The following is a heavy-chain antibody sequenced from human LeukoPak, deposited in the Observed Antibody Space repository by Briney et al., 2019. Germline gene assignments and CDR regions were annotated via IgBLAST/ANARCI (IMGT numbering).Heavy chain of an antibody. CDR1: GFTFSSYS. CDR3: ARVGPLPFDY. CDR2: ISSSSSYI. J-gene: IGHJ4*02. V-gene: IGHV3-21*01. Sequence: MAGGSLRLSCAASGFTFSSYSMNWVRQAPGKGLEWVSSISSSSSYIYYADSVKGRFTISRDNAKNSLYLQMISLRAEDTAVYYCARVGPLPFDYWGQGTLVTVSS. D-gene: IGHD3-16*01.